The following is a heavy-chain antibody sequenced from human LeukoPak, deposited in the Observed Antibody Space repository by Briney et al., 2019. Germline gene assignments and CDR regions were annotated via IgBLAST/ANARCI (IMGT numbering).Heavy chain of an antibody. V-gene: IGHV4-30-2*01. CDR3: ARGRHVASTVRGHYLDN. CDR1: GDSISSGGYS. D-gene: IGHD6-19*01. Sequence: SETLSLTCAVSGDSISSGGYSWNWIRQPPGKGLEWIGYIYHSGSTYYKPSLKSRVTLSIDRYKNQFSLKLSSVTAADTAVYYCARGRHVASTVRGHYLDNWGQGTLVTVSS. CDR2: IYHSGST. J-gene: IGHJ4*02.